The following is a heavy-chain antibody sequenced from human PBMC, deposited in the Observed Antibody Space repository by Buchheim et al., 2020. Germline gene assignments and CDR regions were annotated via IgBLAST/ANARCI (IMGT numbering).Heavy chain of an antibody. Sequence: QVQLQESGPGLVKPSQTLSLTCTVSGGSISSGSYYWSWIRQPAGKGLEWIGRIYTSGSTNYNPSLKSRVTITEDTSKNQFSLKLSSVTAADTAVYYCARDGSGWYYFDYWGQGTL. CDR2: IYTSGST. D-gene: IGHD6-19*01. CDR3: ARDGSGWYYFDY. V-gene: IGHV4-61*02. CDR1: GGSISSGSYY. J-gene: IGHJ4*02.